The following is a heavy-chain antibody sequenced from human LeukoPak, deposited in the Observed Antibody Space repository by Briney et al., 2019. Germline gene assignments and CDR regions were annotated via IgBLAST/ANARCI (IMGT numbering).Heavy chain of an antibody. CDR1: GYSISSGYY. D-gene: IGHD6-13*01. J-gene: IGHJ5*02. Sequence: SETLSLTCTVSGYSISSGYYWGWIRQPPGKGLEWIGSIYHSGSTYYNPSLKSQVTISVDTSKNQFSLKLSSVTAADTAVYYCARALWYSSSSNWFDPWGQGTPVTVSS. CDR2: IYHSGST. CDR3: ARALWYSSSSNWFDP. V-gene: IGHV4-38-2*02.